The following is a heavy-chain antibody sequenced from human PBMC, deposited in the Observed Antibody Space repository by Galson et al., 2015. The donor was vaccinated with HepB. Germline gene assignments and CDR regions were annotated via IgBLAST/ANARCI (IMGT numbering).Heavy chain of an antibody. CDR3: ARGLVVGSTSKPNWFDP. Sequence: SVKVSCKASGYTFTSYYMQWVRQAPGQGLEWMGIIDPSGGSTSYAQKFQGRVTLSRDTSTSTVYMELSSLRSDDTAVYFCARGLVVGSTSKPNWFDPWAQGTLVTVSS. CDR1: GYTFTSYY. CDR2: IDPSGGST. J-gene: IGHJ5*02. V-gene: IGHV1-46*01. D-gene: IGHD2-15*01.